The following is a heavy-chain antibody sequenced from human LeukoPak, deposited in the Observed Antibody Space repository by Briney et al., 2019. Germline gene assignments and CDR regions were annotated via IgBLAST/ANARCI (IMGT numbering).Heavy chain of an antibody. J-gene: IGHJ4*02. CDR2: IKSKTDGGTT. V-gene: IGHV3-15*01. D-gene: IGHD6-13*01. CDR3: ATEKAGTVDY. Sequence: GGSLRLSCGASTFTFTNAWMSRVRQAPGKGLEWVGRIKSKTDGGTTDYAAPVKGRFTISRDDSKNTLYLQMNSLKTEDTAMYYCATEKAGTVDYWGQGTLVTVSS. CDR1: TFTFTNAW.